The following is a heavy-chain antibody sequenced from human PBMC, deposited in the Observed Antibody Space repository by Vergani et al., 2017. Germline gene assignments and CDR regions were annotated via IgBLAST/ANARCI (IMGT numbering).Heavy chain of an antibody. CDR3: ARVRGIYSSSWFDY. CDR1: GFTFSSYS. CDR2: ISSSSSTI. Sequence: EVQLVESGGGLVQPGGSLRLSCAASGFTFSSYSMNWVRQAPGKGLEWVSYISSSSSTIYYADSVKGRFTISRDNAKNSLYLQMNSRRAEDTAVYYCARVRGIYSSSWFDYWGQGTLVTVSA. J-gene: IGHJ4*02. D-gene: IGHD6-13*01. V-gene: IGHV3-48*04.